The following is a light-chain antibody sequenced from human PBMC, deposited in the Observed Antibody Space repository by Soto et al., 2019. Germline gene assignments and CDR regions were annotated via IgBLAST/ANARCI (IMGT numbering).Light chain of an antibody. CDR3: QVWDSSTDVV. V-gene: IGLV3-9*01. CDR1: NIGSKN. Sequence: SYELTQPLSVSVALGQTARITCGGNNIGSKNVHWYQQKPGQAPVLVIYRDSNRPSGIPERFSGSNSGNTATLTISRAQAGAEADSYCQVWDSSTDVVFGGGTKLTVL. CDR2: RDS. J-gene: IGLJ2*01.